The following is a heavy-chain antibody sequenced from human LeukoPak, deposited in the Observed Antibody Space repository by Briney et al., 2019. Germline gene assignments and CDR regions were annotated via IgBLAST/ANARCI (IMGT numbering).Heavy chain of an antibody. CDR1: GFTFSNYA. D-gene: IGHD3-16*02. J-gene: IGHJ4*02. CDR2: FSGSGAST. Sequence: GGSLRLSCAASGFTFSNYAMSWVRQAPGQWRETVSAFSGSGASTYYADSVEVRFTISSDNSKNTLYLQMNSLRAEDTAVYYCAKDPLTLRLGELSHDYWRQGTLVTVSS. V-gene: IGHV3-23*01. CDR3: AKDPLTLRLGELSHDY.